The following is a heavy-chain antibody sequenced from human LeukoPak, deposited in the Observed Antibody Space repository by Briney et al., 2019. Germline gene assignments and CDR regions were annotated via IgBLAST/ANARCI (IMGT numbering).Heavy chain of an antibody. CDR1: GGSISDYY. Sequence: SETLSLTCSVSGGSISDYYWSWIRQPPGKGLEWIGYISDSGRIDYNPSLKSRVTISVDTSKSQFSLSLNSVTAADTAVYYCARHRLRRPEFDYWGQGTLVTVSS. J-gene: IGHJ4*02. CDR2: ISDSGRI. CDR3: ARHRLRRPEFDY. V-gene: IGHV4-59*08. D-gene: IGHD4-17*01.